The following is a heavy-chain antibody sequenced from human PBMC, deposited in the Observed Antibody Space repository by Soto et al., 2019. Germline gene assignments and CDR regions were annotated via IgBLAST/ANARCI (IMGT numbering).Heavy chain of an antibody. J-gene: IGHJ6*02. D-gene: IGHD2-2*03. Sequence: EVQLVESGGGLVQPGGSLRLSCAASGFTFSSYAMHWVRQAPRKGLEYVSAISSNGGSTYYANSVKGRFTISRDNSKNTLYLQMGSLRAEDMAVYYCARNGYWSSTSCRYYDYFYGMDVWGQGTTVTVSS. CDR3: ARNGYWSSTSCRYYDYFYGMDV. V-gene: IGHV3-64*01. CDR1: GFTFSSYA. CDR2: ISSNGGST.